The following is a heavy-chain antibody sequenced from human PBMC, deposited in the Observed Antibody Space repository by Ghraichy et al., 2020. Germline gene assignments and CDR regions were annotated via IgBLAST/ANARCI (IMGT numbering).Heavy chain of an antibody. CDR2: IGGDDAR. CDR3: ARHYYDKGHYYYYGMDV. V-gene: IGHV2-70*01. D-gene: IGHD3-22*01. CDR1: GFSLSSSGMC. J-gene: IGHJ6*02. Sequence: SGPTLVKPTQTLTLTCTFSGFSLSSSGMCVSWIRQPPGKALEWLALIGGDDARYYSASLRTRLTISKDTSKNQVVLIMTNMDPVDTATYYCARHYYDKGHYYYYGMDVWGQGTTVTVSS.